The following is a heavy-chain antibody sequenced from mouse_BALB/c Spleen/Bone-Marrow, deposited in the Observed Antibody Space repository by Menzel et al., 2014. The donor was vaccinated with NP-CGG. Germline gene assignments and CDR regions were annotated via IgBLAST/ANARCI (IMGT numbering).Heavy chain of an antibody. CDR3: ARLGYYGGFAY. V-gene: IGHV4-1*02. J-gene: IGHJ3*01. D-gene: IGHD2-3*01. CDR1: GFDFSGFW. CDR2: INPDSSTI. Sequence: EVKLVESGGGLVQPGGSLKLSCAASGFDFSGFWMGWVRQAPGKGLEWIGEINPDSSTINYTPSLKDRFIISRDNAKSTLYLQMSKVRSEDTALYYCARLGYYGGFAYWGQGTLVTVSA.